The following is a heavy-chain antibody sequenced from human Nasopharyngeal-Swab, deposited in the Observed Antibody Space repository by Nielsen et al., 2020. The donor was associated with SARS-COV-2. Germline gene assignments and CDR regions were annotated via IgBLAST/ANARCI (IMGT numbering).Heavy chain of an antibody. D-gene: IGHD2-8*01. CDR3: AKDASVYGIPYYFDY. CDR1: GFTFSSNG. V-gene: IGHV3-30*18. J-gene: IGHJ4*02. Sequence: GGTLRLSCAASGFTFSSNGMYWVCLAPVQGMEWVAVISYDGSNKYYADSVKGRFTISRDNSKNTLYLQMNSLRAEDTAVFYCAKDASVYGIPYYFDYWGQGTLVTVSS. CDR2: ISYDGSNK.